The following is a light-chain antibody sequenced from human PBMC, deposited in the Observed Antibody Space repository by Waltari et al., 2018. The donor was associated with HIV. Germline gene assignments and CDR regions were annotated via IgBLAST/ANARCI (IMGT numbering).Light chain of an antibody. CDR1: SSDVGGYNY. CDR3: SSYAGSNKLV. J-gene: IGLJ2*01. CDR2: EVT. V-gene: IGLV2-8*01. Sequence: QSALTQPPSASGSPGQSVTISCTGTSSDVGGYNYVSWYQQHPGNAPQLIIYEVTERPSGVPDRFSGSKSGNTASLTVSGLQAEDEADYYCSSYAGSNKLVFGGGTKLTVV.